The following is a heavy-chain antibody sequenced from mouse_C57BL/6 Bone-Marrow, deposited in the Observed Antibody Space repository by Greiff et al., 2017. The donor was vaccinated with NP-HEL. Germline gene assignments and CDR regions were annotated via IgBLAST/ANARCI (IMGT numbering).Heavy chain of an antibody. D-gene: IGHD4-1*01. CDR2: INPNYGTT. V-gene: IGHV1-39*01. Sequence: VQLKQSGPELVKPGASVKISCKASGYSFTDYNMNWVKQSNGKSLEWIGVINPNYGTTSYNQKFKGKATLTVDQSSSTAYMQLNSLTSEDSAVYYGARSVFWERGNYFDYWGQGTTLTVSS. J-gene: IGHJ2*01. CDR3: ARSVFWERGNYFDY. CDR1: GYSFTDYN.